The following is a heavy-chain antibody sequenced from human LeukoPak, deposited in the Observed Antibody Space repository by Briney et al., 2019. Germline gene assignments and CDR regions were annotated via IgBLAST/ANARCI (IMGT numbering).Heavy chain of an antibody. CDR3: ARASSYDILTGPRASWFDP. J-gene: IGHJ5*02. Sequence: TLSLTCAISGDSVSSNSAAWNWFRQSPSRGLEWLGRTYYRSKWYNDYAVSVKSRITINPDTSKNQFSLQLNSVTPEDTAVYYCARASSYDILTGPRASWFDPWGQGTLVTVSS. CDR1: GDSVSSNSAA. V-gene: IGHV6-1*01. D-gene: IGHD3-9*01. CDR2: TYYRSKWYN.